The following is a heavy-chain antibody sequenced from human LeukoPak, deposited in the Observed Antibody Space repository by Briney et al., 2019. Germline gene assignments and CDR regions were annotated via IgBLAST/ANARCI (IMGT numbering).Heavy chain of an antibody. CDR3: AKDLKLERAGY. J-gene: IGHJ4*02. CDR1: GFTFSSYG. Sequence: GGSLRLSCAASGFTFSSYGMHWVRQAPGKGLEWVAFIRYDGSNKYYVDPVKGRFTISRDNSKNTLYLQMNSLRAEDTAVYYCAKDLKLERAGYWGQGTLVTVSS. CDR2: IRYDGSNK. V-gene: IGHV3-30*02. D-gene: IGHD1-1*01.